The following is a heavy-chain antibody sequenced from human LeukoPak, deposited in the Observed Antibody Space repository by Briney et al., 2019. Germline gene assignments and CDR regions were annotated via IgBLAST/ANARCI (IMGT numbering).Heavy chain of an antibody. CDR1: RGTFSSYA. J-gene: IGHJ5*02. V-gene: IGHV1-69*05. D-gene: IGHD3-10*01. CDR3: ARLPDGSGTPRPWFDP. Sequence: SVKLSCRACRGTFSSYAISWVRQAPGQGLEWMGRIIPIFGTATSAQKLQGRVTITTDKSTSTAYMELSSLRSEDTAVYYCARLPDGSGTPRPWFDPWGQGTLVTVPT. CDR2: IIPIFGTA.